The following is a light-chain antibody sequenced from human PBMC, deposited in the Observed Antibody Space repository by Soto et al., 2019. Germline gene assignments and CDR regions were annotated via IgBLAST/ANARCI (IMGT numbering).Light chain of an antibody. J-gene: IGKJ3*01. CDR2: GAF. V-gene: IGKV3-11*01. Sequence: EIVLTQSPGTLSLSPGERATLSCRASQSVSTNQLAWYQQKPGQAPRLLIYGAFNRATGIPARFSGSGSGTDFTLTINSLEPEDFAVYFCQQRYNWPATFGPGTKVDIK. CDR3: QQRYNWPAT. CDR1: QSVSTN.